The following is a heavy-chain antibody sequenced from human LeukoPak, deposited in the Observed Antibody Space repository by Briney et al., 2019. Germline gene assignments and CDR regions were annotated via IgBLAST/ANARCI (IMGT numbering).Heavy chain of an antibody. CDR1: GFTFGDYS. D-gene: IGHD3-9*01. V-gene: IGHV3-49*03. Sequence: GRSQRLSCSASGFTFGDYSMSWFRQAPGKGLEWVGFIRSKAYGGTAEYAASVKGRFTISRDDSESIAYPQMDSLKTEDTAVYYCSREIRYFDWFQADYWGQGTLVTVSS. J-gene: IGHJ4*02. CDR2: IRSKAYGGTA. CDR3: SREIRYFDWFQADY.